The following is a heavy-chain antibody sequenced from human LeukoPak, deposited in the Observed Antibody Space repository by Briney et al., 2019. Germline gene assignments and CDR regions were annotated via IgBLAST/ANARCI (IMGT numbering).Heavy chain of an antibody. Sequence: PSETLSLTCAVYGGSFSGYYWSWIRQPPGKGLEWIGEINHSGSTNYNPSLKSRVTISVDTSKNQFSLKLSSVTAADTAVYYCARGPEIYCSGGSCYSAGRGWFDPWGQGTLVTDSS. CDR1: GGSFSGYY. V-gene: IGHV4-34*01. CDR2: INHSGST. D-gene: IGHD2-15*01. J-gene: IGHJ5*02. CDR3: ARGPEIYCSGGSCYSAGRGWFDP.